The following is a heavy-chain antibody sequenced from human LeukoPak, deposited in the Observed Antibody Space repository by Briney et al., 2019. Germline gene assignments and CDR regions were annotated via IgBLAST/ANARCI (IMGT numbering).Heavy chain of an antibody. CDR3: ARDGDHGDYSYYFDY. J-gene: IGHJ4*02. Sequence: SETLSLTCTVSGGSISSYYWSWIRQPPGKGLEWIGYIYYSGSTNYNPSLKSRVTISLDTSKNQFSLKLSSVTAADTAVYYCARDGDHGDYSYYFDYWGQGTLVTVSS. CDR1: GGSISSYY. CDR2: IYYSGST. D-gene: IGHD4-17*01. V-gene: IGHV4-59*01.